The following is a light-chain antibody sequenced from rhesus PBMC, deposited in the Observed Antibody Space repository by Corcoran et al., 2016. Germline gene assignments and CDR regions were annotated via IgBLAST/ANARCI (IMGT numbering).Light chain of an antibody. Sequence: DIQMTQSPSSLSASVGDRVSITCRSSQDISSYLNWYQQKPGKAPKRLIYKSSSLESGVPSRFSGSGSGTDFTLTIRSLQPEDVATYYCLQYNGDPWTFGQGTKVEIK. CDR1: QDISSY. V-gene: IGKV1-43*02. J-gene: IGKJ1*01. CDR3: LQYNGDPWT. CDR2: KSS.